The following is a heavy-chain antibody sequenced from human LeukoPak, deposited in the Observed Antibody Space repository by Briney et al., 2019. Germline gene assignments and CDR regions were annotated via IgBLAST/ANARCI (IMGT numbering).Heavy chain of an antibody. CDR1: GFTFSSFT. D-gene: IGHD2-15*01. CDR2: ISFGNSTM. Sequence: GGSLRLSCAASGFTFSSFTMNWARQVPGKGLEWISYISFGNSTMFYADSVKGRFTISRDNAKNSLYLQMNSLRDDDTAVYYCARVGNGRSWDYWGQGTLVSVSS. J-gene: IGHJ4*02. V-gene: IGHV3-48*02. CDR3: ARVGNGRSWDY.